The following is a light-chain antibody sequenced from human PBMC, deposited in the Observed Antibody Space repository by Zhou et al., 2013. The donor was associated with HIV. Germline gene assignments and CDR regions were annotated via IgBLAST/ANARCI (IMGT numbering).Light chain of an antibody. V-gene: IGKV1-5*03. Sequence: DIQMTQSPSTLSASVGDRVTITCRASQTIGDSLAWYQQKPGKPPKLLIYKASTLQSGVPSRFSGSGSGTEFTLTISSLQPDDFATYYCQQYNSYASFGQGTNLEIK. CDR1: QTIGDS. CDR3: QQYNSYAS. CDR2: KAS. J-gene: IGKJ2*03.